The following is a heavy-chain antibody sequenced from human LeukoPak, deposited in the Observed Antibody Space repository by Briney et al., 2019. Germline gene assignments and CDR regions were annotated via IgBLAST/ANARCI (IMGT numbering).Heavy chain of an antibody. CDR2: ISHDGSNK. CDR3: AKELKPMIVVADLFDY. CDR1: GFTFSTYG. D-gene: IGHD3-22*01. Sequence: GGSLRLSCAASGFTFSTYGMHWVRQTPGKGLEWVALISHDGSNKYYADSVKGRFTISRDNSKNALYLQMNSLRPEDTAVYYCAKELKPMIVVADLFDYWGQGTLVTASS. V-gene: IGHV3-30*18. J-gene: IGHJ4*02.